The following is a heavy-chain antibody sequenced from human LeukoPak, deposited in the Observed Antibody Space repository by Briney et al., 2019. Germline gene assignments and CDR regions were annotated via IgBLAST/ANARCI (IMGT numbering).Heavy chain of an antibody. CDR2: TYYRPKWYN. D-gene: IGHD4-11*01. CDR1: GDSVSSNSAA. Sequence: QTLSLTCAISGDSVSSNSAAWNWIRQSPPRGLEWLGRTYYRPKWYNDYAVSVKSRITINPDTSKNQFSLQPNSVTPEDTAVYYCARGPKTTSDAFDIRGQGTMVTVSS. J-gene: IGHJ3*02. CDR3: ARGPKTTSDAFDI. V-gene: IGHV6-1*01.